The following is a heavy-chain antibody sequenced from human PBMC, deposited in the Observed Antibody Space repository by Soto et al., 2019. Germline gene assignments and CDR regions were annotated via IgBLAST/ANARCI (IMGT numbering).Heavy chain of an antibody. V-gene: IGHV4-59*01. CDR3: ARAPFYGPFDY. D-gene: IGHD4-17*01. Sequence: SETLSLTCTVSGGSISSYYCSWIRQPPGKGLEWIGYIYYSGSTNYNPSLKSRVTISVDTSKNQFSPKLSSVTAADTAVYYCARAPFYGPFDYWGQGTLVTVSS. J-gene: IGHJ4*02. CDR2: IYYSGST. CDR1: GGSISSYY.